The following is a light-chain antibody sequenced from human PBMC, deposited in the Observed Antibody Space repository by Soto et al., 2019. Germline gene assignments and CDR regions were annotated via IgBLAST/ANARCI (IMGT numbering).Light chain of an antibody. CDR1: SSDVGSTFNY. Sequence: QSALTQPASVSGSPGQSITISCTGTSSDVGSTFNYVSWYQHHPGKAPRLIMSDVNHRPSGVSDRFSGSKSSNTASLTISGLQAEDEADYFCSAYSTGSTPVLFGGGTKLTVL. CDR2: DVN. V-gene: IGLV2-14*03. J-gene: IGLJ3*02. CDR3: SAYSTGSTPVL.